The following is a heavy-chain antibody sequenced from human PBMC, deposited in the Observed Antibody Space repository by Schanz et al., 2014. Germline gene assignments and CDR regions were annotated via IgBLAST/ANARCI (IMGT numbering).Heavy chain of an antibody. J-gene: IGHJ4*02. D-gene: IGHD5-18*01. Sequence: QLQLQESGPGLVKPSETLSLTCTVSGGSISSYYWSWIRQPPGKGLEWIGYIYYSGDTNYNPSLKSRVTISVDTSKNQFSLKLTSVTAADTAVYYCASKARYTYGYDYWGQGTLVTVSS. CDR2: IYYSGDT. V-gene: IGHV4-59*01. CDR1: GGSISSYY. CDR3: ASKARYTYGYDY.